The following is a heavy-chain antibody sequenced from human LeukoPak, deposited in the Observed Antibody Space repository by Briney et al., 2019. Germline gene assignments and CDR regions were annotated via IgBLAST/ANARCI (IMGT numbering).Heavy chain of an antibody. CDR2: ISYDGSNK. Sequence: PGGSLRLSCAASGFTLSSYGMHWVRQAPGKGLEGVAVISYDGSNKYYADSVKGRFTISRDNSKNTLYLQMNSLRAEDTAVYYCAKDEYYDFWSGYYWGQGTLVTVSS. J-gene: IGHJ4*02. CDR3: AKDEYYDFWSGYY. V-gene: IGHV3-30*18. CDR1: GFTLSSYG. D-gene: IGHD3-3*01.